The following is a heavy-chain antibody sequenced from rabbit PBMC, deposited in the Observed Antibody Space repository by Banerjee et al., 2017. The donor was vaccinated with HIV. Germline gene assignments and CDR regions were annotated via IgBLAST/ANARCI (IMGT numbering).Heavy chain of an antibody. V-gene: IGHV1S45*01. Sequence: QEQLEESGGDLVKPEGSLTLTCTASGFSFSNKYVMSWVRQAPGKGLEWIACINSSSGNTVYATWAKGRFTISKTSSTTVTLQMTSLTAADTATYFCGRDDASSGGYVYNLWGPGTLVTVS. J-gene: IGHJ4*01. CDR2: INSSSGNT. D-gene: IGHD1-1*01. CDR3: GRDDASSGGYVYNL. CDR1: GFSFSNKYV.